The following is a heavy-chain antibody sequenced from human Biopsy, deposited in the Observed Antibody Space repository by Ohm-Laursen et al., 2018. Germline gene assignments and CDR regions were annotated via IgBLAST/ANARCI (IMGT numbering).Heavy chain of an antibody. D-gene: IGHD1-26*01. CDR3: SSDSGYKWELRAAGFDY. CDR1: LFTLTNYW. CDR2: IKSKVDGETT. V-gene: IGHV3-15*01. J-gene: IGHJ4*02. Sequence: SLRLSCAASLFTLTNYWMNWVRQAPGKGPEWVARIKSKVDGETTDYAAPVKGRFTISRDDSKKMLYLERNSLKAEDTAVYYCSSDSGYKWELRAAGFDYWGRGTMVTVSA.